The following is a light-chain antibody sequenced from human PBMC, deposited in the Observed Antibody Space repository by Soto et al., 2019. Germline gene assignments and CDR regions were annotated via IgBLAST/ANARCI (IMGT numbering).Light chain of an antibody. V-gene: IGKV3-15*01. CDR2: DIS. Sequence: EIVFTQSPDTLYVSPGERVTLSCRASQSVIDNLAWYQQRPVQAPRLLIYDISNRATGVPARFSGSGSETEFTLTIRSLQSEDFAVYYCQQYKDWPHTFGQGTKVDIK. CDR3: QQYKDWPHT. J-gene: IGKJ1*01. CDR1: QSVIDN.